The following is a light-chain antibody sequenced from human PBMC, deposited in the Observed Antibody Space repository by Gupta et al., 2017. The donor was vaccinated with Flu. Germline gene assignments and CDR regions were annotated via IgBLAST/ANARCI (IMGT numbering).Light chain of an antibody. Sequence: IVLTPSPATLSLSPGERATLSCRASQSVVTYLAWYQQKPGQTPSLLIYDAANRATGIPARFSGSGSWTAFTLPIISREPSDFAVYYCQKRSYWPPYTFGQGTRLEI. CDR2: DAA. CDR1: QSVVTY. J-gene: IGKJ2*01. V-gene: IGKV3-11*01. CDR3: QKRSYWPPYT.